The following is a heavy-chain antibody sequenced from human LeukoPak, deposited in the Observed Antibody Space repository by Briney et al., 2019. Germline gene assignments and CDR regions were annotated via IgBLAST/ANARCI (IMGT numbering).Heavy chain of an antibody. Sequence: GDSLRLSCAASGFTFTKYWMTWVRQAPGKGLEWVGNIKQDGSDKNYMDSVKGRFTISRDNSKNTLYLQMNSLRVEDTAVYYCARDRHIAAAGYYFDYWGQGTLVTVSS. V-gene: IGHV3-7*01. J-gene: IGHJ4*02. CDR2: IKQDGSDK. CDR1: GFTFTKYW. D-gene: IGHD6-25*01. CDR3: ARDRHIAAAGYYFDY.